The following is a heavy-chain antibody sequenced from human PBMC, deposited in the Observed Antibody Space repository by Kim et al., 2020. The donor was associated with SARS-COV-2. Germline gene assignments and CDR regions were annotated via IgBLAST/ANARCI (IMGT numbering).Heavy chain of an antibody. J-gene: IGHJ5*02. V-gene: IGHV4-34*01. CDR3: ANSIAAAQSWFDP. CDR2: INHSGST. CDR1: GGSFSGYY. Sequence: SETLSLTCAVYGGSFSGYYWSWIRQPPGKGLEWIGEINHSGSTNYNPSLKSRVTISVDTSKNQFSLKLSSVTAADTAVYYCANSIAAAQSWFDPWGQGTLVTVSS. D-gene: IGHD6-13*01.